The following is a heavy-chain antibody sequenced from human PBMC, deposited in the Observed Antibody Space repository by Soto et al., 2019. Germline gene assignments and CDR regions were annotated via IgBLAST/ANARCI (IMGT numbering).Heavy chain of an antibody. CDR3: AREGHDITIFGVAPSRFDP. CDR2: IYYSGST. D-gene: IGHD3-3*01. CDR1: GGSISSGGYY. V-gene: IGHV4-31*03. Sequence: PSETLSLTCTVSGGSISSGGYYWSWIRQHPGKGLEWIGYIYYSGSTYYNPSLKSRVTISVDTSKNQFSLKLSSVTAADTAVYYCAREGHDITIFGVAPSRFDPWGQGTLVTVSS. J-gene: IGHJ5*02.